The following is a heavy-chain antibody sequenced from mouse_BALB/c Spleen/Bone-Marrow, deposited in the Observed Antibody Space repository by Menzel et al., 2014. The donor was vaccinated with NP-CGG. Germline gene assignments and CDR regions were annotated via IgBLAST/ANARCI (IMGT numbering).Heavy chain of an antibody. CDR1: GFTFSSYA. V-gene: IGHV5-6-5*01. CDR2: ISSGGST. D-gene: IGHD1-1*01. J-gene: IGHJ4*01. CDR3: ASLYFYGSSYYTMDY. Sequence: EVMLVESGGGLVKPGGSLKLSCAASGFTFSSYAMSWVRQTPKKRLEWVASISSGGSTYYPDSVKGRFTISRDNARNILYLQMSSLRSEDTAMYYCASLYFYGSSYYTMDYWGQGTSVTVSS.